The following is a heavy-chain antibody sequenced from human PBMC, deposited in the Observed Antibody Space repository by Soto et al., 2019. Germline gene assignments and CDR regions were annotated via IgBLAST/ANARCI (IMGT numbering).Heavy chain of an antibody. CDR3: VKEGETSGYYAS. Sequence: GSLGLSCSASGFTFSNYALHWFRQAPGKGLKYVSAVSRDGANTYYGDSVKCRFTISRDNSKNILYLQLSSLTAEEMAVYFCVKEGETSGYYASGGQGTLVTVSS. J-gene: IGHJ4*02. D-gene: IGHD3-22*01. V-gene: IGHV3-64D*06. CDR2: VSRDGANT. CDR1: GFTFSNYA.